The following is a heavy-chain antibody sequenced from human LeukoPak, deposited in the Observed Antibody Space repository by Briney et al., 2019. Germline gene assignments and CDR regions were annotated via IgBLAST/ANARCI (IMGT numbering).Heavy chain of an antibody. CDR3: ARGVEPLAANTLAY. J-gene: IGHJ4*02. V-gene: IGHV3-53*01. CDR1: GFTVITND. D-gene: IGHD1-14*01. Sequence: GGSLRLSCAASGFTVITNDMTWVRQAPGKGLEWVSVLYSDGNTKYADSVQGRFTISRDNSKNTLYLEMNSLSPDDTDVYDCARGVEPLAANTLAYWGQGTLVTVSS. CDR2: LYSDGNT.